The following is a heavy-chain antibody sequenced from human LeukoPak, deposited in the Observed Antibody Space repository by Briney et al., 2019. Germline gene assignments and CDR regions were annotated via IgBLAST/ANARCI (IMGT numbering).Heavy chain of an antibody. D-gene: IGHD3-22*01. CDR3: ATLVNYYDRSGPGVAYDF. CDR1: GGSFSAHY. Sequence: SETLSLTCAVYGGSFSAHYWSWLRQPPGKGLEWIGEINHAGSTNYNPSLKSRVTLSVDTSTDQFSLNLSSVTAADTAVYYCATLVNYYDRSGPGVAYDFWGQGTMVTVSS. CDR2: INHAGST. V-gene: IGHV4-34*01. J-gene: IGHJ3*01.